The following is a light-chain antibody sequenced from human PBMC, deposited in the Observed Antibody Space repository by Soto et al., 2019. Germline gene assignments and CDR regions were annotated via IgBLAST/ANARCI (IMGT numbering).Light chain of an antibody. CDR1: SSSIGAGYY. V-gene: IGLV1-40*01. CDR3: QSYDSSLSAYV. Sequence: QPVLTQPPSVSGAPGQRVTISCTGSSSSIGAGYYVHWYQQLPGTAPKLLIFDNSNRPSGVPDRFSGSKSGTSASLAITGLQAEDEADYYCQSYDSSLSAYVFGTGTKLTVL. J-gene: IGLJ1*01. CDR2: DNS.